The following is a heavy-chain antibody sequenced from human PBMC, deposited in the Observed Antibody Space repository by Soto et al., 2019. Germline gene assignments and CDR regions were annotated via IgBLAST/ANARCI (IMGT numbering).Heavy chain of an antibody. Sequence: QVQLVQSGAEVKKPGSSVKVSCKASGGTLSSYAINWVRQAPGQGLEWMGGIIPIFGSANYAPKFQGRVTITADESTSTAYMERSSLISEDTAVYYCAGTREIPYYHGMDVWGQGTTVTVSS. J-gene: IGHJ6*02. D-gene: IGHD2-2*02. CDR2: IIPIFGSA. CDR3: AGTREIPYYHGMDV. V-gene: IGHV1-69*01. CDR1: GGTLSSYA.